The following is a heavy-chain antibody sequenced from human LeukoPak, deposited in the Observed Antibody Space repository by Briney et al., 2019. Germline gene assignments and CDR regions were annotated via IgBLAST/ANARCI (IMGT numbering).Heavy chain of an antibody. Sequence: KPSETLSLTCTVSGGSISSYYWSWIRQPPGKGPEWIGYIYYSGSTNYNPSLKSRVTISVDTSKNQFSLKLSSVTAADTAVYYCARRSLWFDYFDYWGQGTLVTVYS. CDR1: GGSISSYY. CDR3: ARRSLWFDYFDY. CDR2: IYYSGST. V-gene: IGHV4-59*01. J-gene: IGHJ4*02. D-gene: IGHD2-21*01.